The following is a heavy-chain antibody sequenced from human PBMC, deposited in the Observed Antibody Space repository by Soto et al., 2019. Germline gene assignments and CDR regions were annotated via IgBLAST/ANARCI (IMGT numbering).Heavy chain of an antibody. D-gene: IGHD3-3*01. J-gene: IGHJ5*02. V-gene: IGHV3-23*01. Sequence: LRLSCAASGFTFSSYAMSWVRQAPGKGLEWVSAISGSGGSTYYADSVKGRFTISRDNSKNTLYLQMNSLRAEDTAVYYCASRFWSGYYRWFDPWGQGTLVTVSS. CDR2: ISGSGGST. CDR3: ASRFWSGYYRWFDP. CDR1: GFTFSSYA.